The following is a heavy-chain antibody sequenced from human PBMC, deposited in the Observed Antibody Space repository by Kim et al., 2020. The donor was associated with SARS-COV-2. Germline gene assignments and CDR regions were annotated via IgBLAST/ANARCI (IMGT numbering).Heavy chain of an antibody. J-gene: IGHJ4*02. CDR3: ARDYSSGWYRDFDY. Sequence: GGSLRLSCAASGFTFSSYEMNWVRQAPGKGLEWVSYISSSGSTIYYADSVKGRFTISRDNAKNSLYLQMNSLRAEDTAVYYCARDYSSGWYRDFDYWGQGTLVTVSS. CDR1: GFTFSSYE. CDR2: ISSSGSTI. V-gene: IGHV3-48*03. D-gene: IGHD6-19*01.